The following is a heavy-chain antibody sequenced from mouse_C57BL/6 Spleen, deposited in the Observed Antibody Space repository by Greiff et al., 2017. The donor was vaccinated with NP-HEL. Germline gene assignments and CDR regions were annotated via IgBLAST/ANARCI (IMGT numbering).Heavy chain of an antibody. CDR1: GFTFSDYG. D-gene: IGHD2-3*01. J-gene: IGHJ4*01. V-gene: IGHV5-17*01. CDR2: ISSGSSTI. CDR3: ANLYDGYFYAMDY. Sequence: EVQLVESGGGLVKPGGSLKLSCAASGFTFSDYGMHWVRQAPEKGLEWVAYISSGSSTIYYADTVKGRFTISRDNAKNTLFLQMTSLRSEDTAMYYCANLYDGYFYAMDYWGQGTSVTVSS.